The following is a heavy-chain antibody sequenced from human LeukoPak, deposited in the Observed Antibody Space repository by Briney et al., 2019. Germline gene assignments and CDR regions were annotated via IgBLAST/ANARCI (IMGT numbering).Heavy chain of an antibody. J-gene: IGHJ4*02. Sequence: ASVKVSCKASGYTFTGYFMHWVRQAPGQGLEWMGWINPNSGGTNYAQKFRGRVTMTRDTSISTAYMELSRLRSDDTAVYYCARQELVDIVATTYWGQGTLVTVSS. D-gene: IGHD5-12*01. V-gene: IGHV1-2*02. CDR2: INPNSGGT. CDR3: ARQELVDIVATTY. CDR1: GYTFTGYF.